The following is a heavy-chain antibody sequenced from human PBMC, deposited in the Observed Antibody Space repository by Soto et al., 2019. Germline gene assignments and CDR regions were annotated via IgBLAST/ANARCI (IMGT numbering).Heavy chain of an antibody. CDR1: GFTFSNAW. V-gene: IGHV3-15*01. CDR3: TRFAGGYCSGGSCYDNWFDP. CDR2: IKSKTDGGTT. D-gene: IGHD2-15*01. Sequence: EVQLVESGGGLVNPGGSLRLSCTASGFTFSNAWMSWVRQAPGKGLEWVGRIKSKTDGGTTDYAAPVKGRFTISRDDSKNKLYLQMNSLKTEDTAVYYCTRFAGGYCSGGSCYDNWFDPWGQGTLVTVSS. J-gene: IGHJ5*02.